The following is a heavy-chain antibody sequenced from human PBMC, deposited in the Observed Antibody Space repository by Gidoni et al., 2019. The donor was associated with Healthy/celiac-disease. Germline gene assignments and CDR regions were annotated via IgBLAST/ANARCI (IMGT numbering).Heavy chain of an antibody. V-gene: IGHV3-30-3*01. Sequence: QVQLVESGGRVVHPGRSLRLSWSASGFNFSSSPMHWVRQAPGKGLEWLAVISNDGGNKYYADSVKGRFTIYRDTSKNTLYLQMNSLRAEDTAVYDCARDGTIVVVPAATENFDYWGQGTLVTVAS. CDR1: GFNFSSSP. D-gene: IGHD2-2*01. J-gene: IGHJ4*02. CDR2: ISNDGGNK. CDR3: ARDGTIVVVPAATENFDY.